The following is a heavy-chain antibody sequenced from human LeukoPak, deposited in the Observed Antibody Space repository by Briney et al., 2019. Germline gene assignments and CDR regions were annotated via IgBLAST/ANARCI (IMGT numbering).Heavy chain of an antibody. V-gene: IGHV2-5*01. CDR1: GFSRSSSGVG. D-gene: IGHD2-8*02. J-gene: IGHJ5*02. CDR2: TYWSDEK. CDR3: ARRTEYWYNCFDP. Sequence: PGPTLVNPTQTLTLTCTLSGFSRSSSGVGVGWIRQSPGKALEWLAVTYWSDEKHYRPSLENSPTITRNTTKNQVVLTMTNMDPVDTAIYCCARRTEYWYNCFDPWGQGILVTVSS.